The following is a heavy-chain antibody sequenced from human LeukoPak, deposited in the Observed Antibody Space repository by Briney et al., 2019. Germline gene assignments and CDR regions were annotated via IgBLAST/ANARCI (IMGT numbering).Heavy chain of an antibody. J-gene: IGHJ5*02. Sequence: SGPTLVNSTQALTLTCTFSGFSLSRRGLGVGLIRQPPGKALEWLALIYWTDDKRYSPSLRSRLTITKDNSKNQVVLTMTNIDPVGTATYYCAHSQSAWYGELLLQNWFDPWGQGTLVTVST. CDR3: AHSQSAWYGELLLQNWFDP. D-gene: IGHD3-10*01. CDR2: IYWTDDK. V-gene: IGHV2-5*01. CDR1: GFSLSRRGLG.